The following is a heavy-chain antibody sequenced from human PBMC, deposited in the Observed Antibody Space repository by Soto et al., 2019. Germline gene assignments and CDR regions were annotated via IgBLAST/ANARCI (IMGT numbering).Heavy chain of an antibody. D-gene: IGHD2-21*02. CDR3: AKDIRRNGDYGPHYFDY. CDR2: ISGSGGNT. CDR1: RFTFSNYA. Sequence: EVQLVQSGGGLVQPGGSLRLSCAASRFTFSNYALTWVRQAPGKGLEWVSTISGSGGNTYYADSVRGRFIISRDNPKNTLFLQMNSLRADDTAVYYCAKDIRRNGDYGPHYFDYWGQGTLVTVSS. V-gene: IGHV3-23*04. J-gene: IGHJ4*02.